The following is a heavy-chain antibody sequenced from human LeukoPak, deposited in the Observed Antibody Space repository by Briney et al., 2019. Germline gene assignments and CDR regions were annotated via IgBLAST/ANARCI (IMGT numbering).Heavy chain of an antibody. V-gene: IGHV4-59*08. CDR1: GGSISSYY. CDR3: ARHDYGDYGRFDP. CDR2: IYYSGST. D-gene: IGHD4-17*01. Sequence: SETLSLTCTVSGGSISSYYWSWIRQPPGKGLEWIGYIYYSGSTNYNLSLKSRVTISVDTSKNQFSLKLSSVTAADTAVYYCARHDYGDYGRFDPWGQGTLVTVSS. J-gene: IGHJ5*02.